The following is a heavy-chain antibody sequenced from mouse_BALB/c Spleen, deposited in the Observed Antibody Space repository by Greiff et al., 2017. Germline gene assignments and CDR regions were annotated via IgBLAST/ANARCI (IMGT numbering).Heavy chain of an antibody. CDR2: INPSNGGT. Sequence: VQLQQSGAELVKPGASVKLSCKASGYTFTSYYMYWVKQRPGQGLEWIGEINPSNGGTNFNEKFKSKATLTVDKSSSTAYMQLSSLTSEDSAVYYCTRSGVRLRRYAMDYWGQGTSVTVSS. D-gene: IGHD2-1*01. CDR1: GYTFTSYY. V-gene: IGHV1S81*02. J-gene: IGHJ4*01. CDR3: TRSGVRLRRYAMDY.